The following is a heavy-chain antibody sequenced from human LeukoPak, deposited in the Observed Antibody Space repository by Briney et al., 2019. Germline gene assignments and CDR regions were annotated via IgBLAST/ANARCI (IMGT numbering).Heavy chain of an antibody. D-gene: IGHD6-6*01. V-gene: IGHV4-34*01. CDR1: GGSFSGYY. J-gene: IGHJ6*02. Sequence: SETLSLTCAVYGGSFSGYYWSWIRQPPGKGLEWIGEINHSGSTNYNPSFKSRVTISVDTSKNQFSLKLSSVTAADTAVYYCARSGRTYSSSFATYYGMDVWGQGTTVTVSS. CDR2: INHSGST. CDR3: ARSGRTYSSSFATYYGMDV.